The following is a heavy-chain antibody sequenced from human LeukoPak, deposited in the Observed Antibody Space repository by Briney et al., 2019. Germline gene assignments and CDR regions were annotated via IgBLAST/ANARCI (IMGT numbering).Heavy chain of an antibody. D-gene: IGHD3-10*01. Sequence: SETLSLTCTVSGRPISSGDYYWSWIRQPPGKGPEWIGYIHHSGSTDYNPSLRSRLTISVDKPRNQFSLELSSVTAADTAVYYCARDFGELLLDYWGQGTLVTVSS. CDR3: ARDFGELLLDY. V-gene: IGHV4-30-4*01. CDR1: GRPISSGDYY. J-gene: IGHJ4*02. CDR2: IHHSGST.